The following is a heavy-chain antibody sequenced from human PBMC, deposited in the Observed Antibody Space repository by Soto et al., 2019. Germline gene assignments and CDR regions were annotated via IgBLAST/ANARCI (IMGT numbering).Heavy chain of an antibody. J-gene: IGHJ4*02. CDR3: ARDALSPTGGCYS. CDR2: ISYDGNKQ. CDR1: GFIFRNYA. Sequence: QEELVESGGGVVQPGKSLRLSCVGSGFIFRNYAMHWVRQAPGKGLEWVAVISYDGNKQFYADSVKGRFTISRDSSKHTLYLQMNSLKNEDTAVYYCARDALSPTGGCYSWGQGTLVTVSS. V-gene: IGHV3-30-3*01. D-gene: IGHD2-8*01.